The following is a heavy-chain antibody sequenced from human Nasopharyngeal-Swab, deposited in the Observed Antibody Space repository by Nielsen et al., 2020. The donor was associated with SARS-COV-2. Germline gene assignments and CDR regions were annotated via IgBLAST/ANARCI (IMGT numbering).Heavy chain of an antibody. CDR3: ARDHGYSGTSIDY. D-gene: IGHD5-12*01. CDR2: IYYSGST. V-gene: IGHV4-31*03. Sequence: SETLSLTCTVSGGSISSGGYYWSWIRQHPGKGLEWIGYIYYSGSTYYNPSLKSRVTISVDTSKNQFSLKLSSVTAAYTAVYYCARDHGYSGTSIDYWGQGTLVTVSS. CDR1: GGSISSGGYY. J-gene: IGHJ4*02.